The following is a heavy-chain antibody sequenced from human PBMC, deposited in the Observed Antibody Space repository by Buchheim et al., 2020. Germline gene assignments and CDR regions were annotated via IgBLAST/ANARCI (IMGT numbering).Heavy chain of an antibody. CDR1: GFTFSDYY. D-gene: IGHD1-26*01. CDR2: ISSSSSYT. CDR3: ARDHYSGSPGASYYYYGMDV. J-gene: IGHJ6*02. Sequence: QVQLVESGGGLVKPGGSLRLSCAASGFTFSDYYMSWIRQAPGKGLEWVSYISSSSSYTNYADSVTGRFTISSDNAKNSLYLQMNSLRAEDTAVYYCARDHYSGSPGASYYYYGMDVWGQGTT. V-gene: IGHV3-11*06.